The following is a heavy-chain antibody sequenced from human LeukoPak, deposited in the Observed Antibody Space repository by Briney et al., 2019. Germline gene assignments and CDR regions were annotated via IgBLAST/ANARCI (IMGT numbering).Heavy chain of an antibody. CDR3: ARERGDTYYYDSSGYPRYNWFDP. Sequence: GGSLRLSCAASGFTFSSYSMNWVRQAPGKGLEWVSSISSSSSYIYYADSVKGRFTISRDNAKNSLYLQMNSLRAEDTAVYYCARERGDTYYYDSSGYPRYNWFDPWGQGTLVTVSS. V-gene: IGHV3-21*01. J-gene: IGHJ5*02. CDR1: GFTFSSYS. CDR2: ISSSSSYI. D-gene: IGHD3-22*01.